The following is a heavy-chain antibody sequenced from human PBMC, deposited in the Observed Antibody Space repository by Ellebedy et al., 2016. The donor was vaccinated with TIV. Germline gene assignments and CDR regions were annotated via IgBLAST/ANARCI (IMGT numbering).Heavy chain of an antibody. CDR1: RFTFSSYW. CDR2: LNEDGSEK. Sequence: PGGSLRLSCVASRFTFSSYWMTWVRQAPGKGLEWVANLNEDGSEKYYLDSVKGRFTIARDNAQNAVFLQMNSLRAEDTAVYYCVRSPLKPNYYYNGLDVWGQGTTVTVSS. CDR3: VRSPLKPNYYYNGLDV. V-gene: IGHV3-7*03. J-gene: IGHJ6*02.